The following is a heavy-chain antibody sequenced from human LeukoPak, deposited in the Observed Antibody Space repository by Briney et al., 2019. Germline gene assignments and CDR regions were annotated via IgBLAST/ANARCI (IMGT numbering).Heavy chain of an antibody. CDR1: GYTFTGYY. D-gene: IGHD4-17*01. CDR2: INPNSGGT. V-gene: IGHV1-2*04. CDR3: ARDIHDYGDHLLPYYYYGMDV. Sequence: GASVKVSCKDSGYTFTGYYMHWVRQAPGQGLEWMGWINPNSGGTNYAQKFQGWVTMTRDTSISTAYMELSRLRSDDTAVYYCARDIHDYGDHLLPYYYYGMDVWGQGTTVTVSS. J-gene: IGHJ6*02.